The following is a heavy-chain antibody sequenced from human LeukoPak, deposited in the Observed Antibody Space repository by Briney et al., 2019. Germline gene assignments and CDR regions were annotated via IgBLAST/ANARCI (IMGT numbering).Heavy chain of an antibody. CDR3: ARGFSGYDAPCDY. CDR2: IYSGGST. CDR1: GFTVSSNY. Sequence: PGGSLRLSCAAPGFTVSSNYMSSVRQAPGKGLEWVSVIYSGGSTYYADSVKGRFTISRDNSKNTLYLQMNSLRAEDTAVYYCARGFSGYDAPCDYWGQGTLVTVSS. J-gene: IGHJ4*02. V-gene: IGHV3-53*01. D-gene: IGHD5-12*01.